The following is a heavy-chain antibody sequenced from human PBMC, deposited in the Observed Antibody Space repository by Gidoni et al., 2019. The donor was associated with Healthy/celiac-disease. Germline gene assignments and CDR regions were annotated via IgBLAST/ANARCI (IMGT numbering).Heavy chain of an antibody. CDR1: GYTFTSYD. CDR3: ARAEGYCSSTSCPGGMDV. Sequence: QVQLVQSGAEVKQPGASVKVSCKASGYTFTSYDNTRVRQATGQGLEGMGWMNPTSGNTGYAQKYQGRVTMTRNTSISTAYMELSSLRSEDTAVYYCARAEGYCSSTSCPGGMDVWGQGTTVTVSS. CDR2: MNPTSGNT. J-gene: IGHJ6*02. D-gene: IGHD2-2*01. V-gene: IGHV1-8*01.